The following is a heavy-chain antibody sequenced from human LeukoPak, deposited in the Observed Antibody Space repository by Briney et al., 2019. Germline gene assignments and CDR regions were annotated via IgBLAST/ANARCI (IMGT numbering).Heavy chain of an antibody. CDR2: IDYSGST. V-gene: IGHV4-30-4*01. D-gene: IGHD2-15*01. CDR1: GGSISSGDYY. Sequence: PSETLSLTCTVSGGSISSGDYYWSWIRQPPGKGLEWFAYIDYSGSTSYNASLKSRVTISVDASKNQFAVKLSTVTDADTAVYYGARGGKCSGGSCKPENDSFDIWGQGTMVTVSS. CDR3: ARGGKCSGGSCKPENDSFDI. J-gene: IGHJ3*02.